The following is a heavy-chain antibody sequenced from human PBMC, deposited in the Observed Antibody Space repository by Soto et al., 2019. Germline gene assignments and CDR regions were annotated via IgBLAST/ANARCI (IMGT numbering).Heavy chain of an antibody. CDR1: GFTFSSHW. CDR3: ARYCGGGTCYPAHYYFYIDV. D-gene: IGHD2-15*01. CDR2: IRQDGSGE. Sequence: GGSLRLSCAASGFTFSSHWMGWVRQTPGKGLEWAATIRQDGSGEYYVDSVKGRFTISRDNAKNSLFLQMNSLRVEDTAVYYCARYCGGGTCYPAHYYFYIDVWGKGTTVTVSS. J-gene: IGHJ6*03. V-gene: IGHV3-7*01.